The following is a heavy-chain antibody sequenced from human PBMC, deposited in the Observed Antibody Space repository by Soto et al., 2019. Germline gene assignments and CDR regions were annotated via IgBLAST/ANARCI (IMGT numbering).Heavy chain of an antibody. V-gene: IGHV3-7*05. D-gene: IGHD3-9*01. J-gene: IGHJ4*02. CDR2: IKQDGSDK. Sequence: EVQLVESGGGLVQPGGSLRLSCATSGFIFSNIWVNWVRQAPWKGLEWVANIKQDGSDKKYADSVAGRFTISRDNAKSSLYQQMSDLRVEDTAVYYCSFGMSSALPDDILFDFWGQGTQVTVSS. CDR1: GFIFSNIW. CDR3: SFGMSSALPDDILFDF.